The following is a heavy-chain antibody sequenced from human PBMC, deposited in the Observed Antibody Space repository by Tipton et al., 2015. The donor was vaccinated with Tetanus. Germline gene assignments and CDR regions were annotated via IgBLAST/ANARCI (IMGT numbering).Heavy chain of an antibody. Sequence: GSLRLSCAASGFTFSGYSMNWVRQAPGKGLEWVSTISGSGGSTYDAASVKGRFTISRDKSKNTVDLQMNSLRAEDTAVYYCAKARVTTVTTTDAFDIWGQGTMVTVSS. J-gene: IGHJ3*02. V-gene: IGHV3-23*01. CDR1: GFTFSGYS. D-gene: IGHD4-17*01. CDR2: ISGSGGST. CDR3: AKARVTTVTTTDAFDI.